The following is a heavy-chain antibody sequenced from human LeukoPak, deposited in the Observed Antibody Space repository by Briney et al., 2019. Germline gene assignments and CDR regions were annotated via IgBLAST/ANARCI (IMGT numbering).Heavy chain of an antibody. CDR3: AGGGANVYFDY. CDR1: GFTFSSYA. Sequence: PGGSLRLSCAASGFTFSSYAMHWVRQAPGKGLEWVAVISYDGSNKYYADSVKGRFTISRDNSKNTLYLQMNSLRAEDTAVYYCAGGGANVYFDYWGQGTLVTVSS. CDR2: ISYDGSNK. D-gene: IGHD3-10*02. V-gene: IGHV3-30-3*01. J-gene: IGHJ4*02.